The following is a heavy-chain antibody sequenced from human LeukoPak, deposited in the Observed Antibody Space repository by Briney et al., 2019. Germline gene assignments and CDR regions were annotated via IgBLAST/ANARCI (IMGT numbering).Heavy chain of an antibody. CDR1: GYTFTGYY. CDR3: ARPYYYDSSGYYGPDYSPYYFDY. CDR2: INPNSGGT. D-gene: IGHD3-22*01. J-gene: IGHJ4*02. V-gene: IGHV1-2*02. Sequence: ASVKVSCKASGYTFTGYYMHWVRQAPGQGLEWMGWINPNSGGTNYAQKFQGGVTMTRDTSISTAYMELSRLRSDDTAVYYCARPYYYDSSGYYGPDYSPYYFDYWGQGTLVTVSS.